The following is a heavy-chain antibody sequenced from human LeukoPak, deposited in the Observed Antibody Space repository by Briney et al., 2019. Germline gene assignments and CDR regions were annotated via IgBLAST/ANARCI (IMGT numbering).Heavy chain of an antibody. V-gene: IGHV3-23*01. CDR2: ISGSGGST. CDR3: AKNGGIGGYYYDSSGYTHFQPHPTPLDY. D-gene: IGHD3-22*01. Sequence: GGSLRLSCAASGFTFSSYAMSWVRQAPGKGLEWVSAISGSGGSTYYADSVKGRFTISRDNSKNTLYLQMNSLRAEDTAVYYCAKNGGIGGYYYDSSGYTHFQPHPTPLDYWGQGTLVTVSS. CDR1: GFTFSSYA. J-gene: IGHJ4*02.